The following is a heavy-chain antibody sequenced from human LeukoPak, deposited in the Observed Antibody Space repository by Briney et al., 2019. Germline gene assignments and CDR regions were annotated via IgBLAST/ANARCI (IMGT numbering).Heavy chain of an antibody. CDR1: GFTVSTNY. CDR2: LYSGSST. D-gene: IGHD3-3*02. Sequence: SGGSLRLSCAASGFTVSTNYMTWVRQAPGKGLERVSILYSGSSTYYADSVEGRFTISRDSSKNTLFLQMNDLRAEDTAVYYCARVGDHFHWYLDLWGRGTLVTVSS. V-gene: IGHV3-53*01. J-gene: IGHJ2*01. CDR3: ARVGDHFHWYLDL.